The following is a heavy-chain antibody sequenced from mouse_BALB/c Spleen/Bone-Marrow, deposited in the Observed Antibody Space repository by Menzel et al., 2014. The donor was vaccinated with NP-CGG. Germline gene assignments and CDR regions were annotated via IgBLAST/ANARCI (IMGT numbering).Heavy chain of an antibody. CDR2: INPDSSTI. J-gene: IGHJ1*01. Sequence: EVQLQQSGGGLVQPGGSLKLSCAASGFDFSRYWMSWVRQAPGKGLEWIGEINPDSSTINYTPSLKDKFIISRDNAKNTLYLQMSKVRSEDTALYDCARLNYYGSLFVWGAGTTVTVSS. CDR1: GFDFSRYW. D-gene: IGHD1-1*01. V-gene: IGHV4-1*02. CDR3: ARLNYYGSLFV.